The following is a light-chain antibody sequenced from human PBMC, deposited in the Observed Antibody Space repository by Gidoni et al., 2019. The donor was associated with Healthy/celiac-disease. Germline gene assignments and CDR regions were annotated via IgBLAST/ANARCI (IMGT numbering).Light chain of an antibody. V-gene: IGLV2-8*01. CDR3: SSYAGRV. CDR1: SSDVVGYDY. Sequence: QSALTQPPSASGSPGQSVTISCTGTSSDVVGYDYVSWYQQHPGKAPKLMIYEVSKRPSGVPDRFSGSKSGNTASLTVSGLQAEDEADYYCSSYAGRVFGTGTKVTVL. CDR2: EVS. J-gene: IGLJ1*01.